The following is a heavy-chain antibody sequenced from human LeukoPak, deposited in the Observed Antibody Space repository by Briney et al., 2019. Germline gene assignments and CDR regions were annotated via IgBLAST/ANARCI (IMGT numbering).Heavy chain of an antibody. V-gene: IGHV3-23*01. J-gene: IGHJ4*02. Sequence: PGGSLRLSCAASGFTFTTYAMSWVRQAPGKGLEWVSAIRGSGVSTYYADSVKGRFTISRDNSKNTLYLQMSSLRAEDTAVYYCAKDRVGTTRALDYWGQGTLVTVSS. D-gene: IGHD1-26*01. CDR2: IRGSGVST. CDR3: AKDRVGTTRALDY. CDR1: GFTFTTYA.